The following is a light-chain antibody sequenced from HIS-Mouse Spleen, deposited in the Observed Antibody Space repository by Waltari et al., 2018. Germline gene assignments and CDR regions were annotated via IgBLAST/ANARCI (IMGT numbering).Light chain of an antibody. J-gene: IGLJ2*01. Sequence: QSVLTQPPSASGTPGQRVTIPSSVSSSNIGRNYVYCYEQHPGTAPKLLSYRINQRHSGVPDRFSGSKSGNSASLAISGLRSEDEADYYCAAWDDSLSVPVFGGGTKLTVL. V-gene: IGLV1-47*01. CDR1: SSNIGRNY. CDR3: AAWDDSLSVPV. CDR2: RIN.